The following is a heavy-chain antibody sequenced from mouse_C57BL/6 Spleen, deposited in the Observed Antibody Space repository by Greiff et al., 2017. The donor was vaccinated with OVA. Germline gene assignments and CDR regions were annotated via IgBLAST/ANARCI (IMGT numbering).Heavy chain of an antibody. Sequence: ESGPGLVKPSQSLSLTCSVTGYSITSGYYWNWLRQFPGNKLEWMGYISYDGSNNYNPSLKNRISITRDTSKNQFFLKLNSVTTEDTATYYCARADYDEVFDYWGQGTTLTVSS. CDR2: ISYDGSN. V-gene: IGHV3-6*01. D-gene: IGHD2-4*01. CDR1: GYSITSGYY. J-gene: IGHJ2*01. CDR3: ARADYDEVFDY.